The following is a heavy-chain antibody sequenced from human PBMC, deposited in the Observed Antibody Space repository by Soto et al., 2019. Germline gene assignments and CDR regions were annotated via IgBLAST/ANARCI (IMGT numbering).Heavy chain of an antibody. CDR3: AVTTGY. CDR1: GYTFTDYD. Sequence: QVRVVQSGAEVKKPGASVRVSCKTSGYTFTDYDINWVRQAPGQGLEWMGWVSPDHGNAGYAQQFDGRVTMTSDTSTSTVFLELTDLRSEDTAVYYCAVTTGYWGQGTKVTVSS. V-gene: IGHV1-8*01. CDR2: VSPDHGNA. D-gene: IGHD4-17*01. J-gene: IGHJ4*02.